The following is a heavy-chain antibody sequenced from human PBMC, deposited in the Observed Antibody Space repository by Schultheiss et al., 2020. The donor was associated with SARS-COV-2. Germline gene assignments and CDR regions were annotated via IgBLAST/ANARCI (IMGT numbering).Heavy chain of an antibody. CDR2: ISSSSSYI. J-gene: IGHJ4*02. CDR1: GFTFGDYA. CDR3: ARDVYKSRAFTMVRGEESDY. D-gene: IGHD3-10*01. Sequence: GGSLRLSCTASGFTFGDYAMSWFRQAPGKGLEWVSSISSSSSYIYYADSVKGRFTISRDNAKNSLYLQMNSLRAEDTAVYYCARDVYKSRAFTMVRGEESDYWGQGTLVTVSS. V-gene: IGHV3-21*01.